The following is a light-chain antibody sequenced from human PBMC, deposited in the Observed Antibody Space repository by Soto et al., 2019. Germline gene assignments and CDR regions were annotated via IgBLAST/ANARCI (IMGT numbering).Light chain of an antibody. CDR3: QTWGTGIQV. Sequence: QLVLTQSPSASASLGASVKLTCTLSSGHSSYAIAWHQQQPEKGPRYLMKLNSDDSHSKGDGIPDRFSGYSSGAERYLTISSLQSEDEADYYCQTWGTGIQVFGGGTKLTVL. J-gene: IGLJ3*02. V-gene: IGLV4-69*01. CDR1: SGHSSYA. CDR2: LNSDDSH.